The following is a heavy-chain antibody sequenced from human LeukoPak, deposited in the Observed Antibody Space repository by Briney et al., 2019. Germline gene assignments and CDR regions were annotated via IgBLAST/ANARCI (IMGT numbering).Heavy chain of an antibody. CDR2: IRSKAYGGTT. D-gene: IGHD2-8*01. CDR1: GFTFGDYA. V-gene: IGHV3-49*03. J-gene: IGHJ4*02. CDR3: TRVRYCTNGVCYRPPDY. Sequence: GRSLRLSCTASGFTFGDYAMSWFRQAPGKGLEWVGFIRSKAYGGTTEYAASVKGRFTISRGDSKSIAYLQMNSLKTEDTAVYYCTRVRYCTNGVCYRPPDYWGQGTLVTVSS.